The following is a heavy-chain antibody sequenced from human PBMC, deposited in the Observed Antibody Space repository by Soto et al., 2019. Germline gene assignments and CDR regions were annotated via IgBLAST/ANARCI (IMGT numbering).Heavy chain of an antibody. CDR3: ARRVLRYFDWLLPFDY. J-gene: IGHJ4*02. CDR2: INHSGST. Sequence: PSETLSLTYAVYGGSFSGYYWSWIRQPPGKGLEWIGEINHSGSTNYNPSLKSRVTISVDTSKNQFSLKLSSVTAADTAVYYCARRVLRYFDWLLPFDYWGQGTLVTVSS. V-gene: IGHV4-34*01. D-gene: IGHD3-9*01. CDR1: GGSFSGYY.